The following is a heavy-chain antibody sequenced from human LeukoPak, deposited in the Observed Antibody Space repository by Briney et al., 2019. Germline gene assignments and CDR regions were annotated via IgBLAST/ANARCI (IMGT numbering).Heavy chain of an antibody. CDR1: GYTFTGYD. CDR2: INSNSGGT. V-gene: IGHV1-2*02. J-gene: IGHJ6*03. Sequence: ASVKVSCKASGYTFTGYDMHWVRQAPGQGLEWMGWINSNSGGTNYAQKFQGRVTMTRDTSISTAYMELSRLRSDDTAVYYCARDKQQLVGGYYYYYMDVWGKGTTVTVSS. CDR3: ARDKQQLVGGYYYYYMDV. D-gene: IGHD6-13*01.